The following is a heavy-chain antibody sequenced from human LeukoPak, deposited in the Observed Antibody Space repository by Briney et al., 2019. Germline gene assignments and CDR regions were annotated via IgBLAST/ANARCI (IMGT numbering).Heavy chain of an antibody. Sequence: ASXXVXCKVSGYTLTELSMHWVRQAHGKGLEWRGGFDPEDGETIYAQKFQGRVTMTEDTSTDTAYMELSSLRSEDTAVYYCAIVRITMVRGVTDPYSPSYYFDYWGQGTLVTVSS. CDR1: GYTLTELS. CDR3: AIVRITMVRGVTDPYSPSYYFDY. V-gene: IGHV1-24*01. D-gene: IGHD3-10*01. CDR2: FDPEDGET. J-gene: IGHJ4*02.